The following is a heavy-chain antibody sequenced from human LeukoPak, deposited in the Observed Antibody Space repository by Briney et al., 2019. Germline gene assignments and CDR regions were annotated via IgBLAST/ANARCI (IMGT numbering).Heavy chain of an antibody. CDR3: ARASGVSSYPFDY. J-gene: IGHJ4*02. V-gene: IGHV3-30*04. CDR2: ISYDGSNK. CDR1: GFTFSSYA. D-gene: IGHD6-13*01. Sequence: GGSLRLSCAASGFTFSSYAMHWVRQAPGKGLEWVAVISYDGSNKYYADSVKGRFTISRDNSKNTLYLQMNSLRAEDTAVYYCARASGVSSYPFDYWGQGTLVTVSS.